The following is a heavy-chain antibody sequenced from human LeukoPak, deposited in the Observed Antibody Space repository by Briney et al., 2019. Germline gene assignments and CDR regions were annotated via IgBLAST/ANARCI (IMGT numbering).Heavy chain of an antibody. CDR1: GGTFSSYA. Sequence: ASVKVSCKASGGTFSSYAISWVRQAPGQGLEWMERIIPILGIANYAQKFQGRVTITADKSTSTAYMELSSLRSEDTAVYYCARAIRNQLLSDYWGQGTLVTVSS. CDR2: IIPILGIA. V-gene: IGHV1-69*04. D-gene: IGHD2-2*01. J-gene: IGHJ4*02. CDR3: ARAIRNQLLSDY.